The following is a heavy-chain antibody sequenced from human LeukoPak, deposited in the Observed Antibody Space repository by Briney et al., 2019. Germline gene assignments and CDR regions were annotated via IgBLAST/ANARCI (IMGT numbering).Heavy chain of an antibody. CDR1: GGSINSYY. V-gene: IGHV4-4*07. D-gene: IGHD2-8*01. J-gene: IGHJ4*02. Sequence: SETLSLTCTVSGGSINSYYWTWIRQSAGKGLDWIGRVHSSGNINYNPSLRSRVTMSVDTSKNQLSLKLNSVIAADTAVYFCAGAPNMDFFDFWGQGALVTASS. CDR3: AGAPNMDFFDF. CDR2: VHSSGNI.